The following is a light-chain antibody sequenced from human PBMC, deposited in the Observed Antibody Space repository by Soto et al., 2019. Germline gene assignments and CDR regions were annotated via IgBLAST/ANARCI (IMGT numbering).Light chain of an antibody. CDR3: QQRNSFPLT. Sequence: DIPMTQSPSSVSASVGDRVTITCRASQVIGSSLAWDQQKPGKAPNLLIYAAASLQRGVETRFSAPFAGKQFALTINSLQPEGVATCWYQQRNSFPLTFGPGTRVDIK. CDR2: AAA. CDR1: QVIGSS. V-gene: IGKV1-12*01. J-gene: IGKJ3*01.